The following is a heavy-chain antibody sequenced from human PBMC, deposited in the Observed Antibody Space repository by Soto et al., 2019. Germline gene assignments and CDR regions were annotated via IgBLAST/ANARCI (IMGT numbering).Heavy chain of an antibody. CDR1: GFTFSSYG. CDR2: IPYDGSNK. CDR3: AKDSSSGYENPHQGMDV. D-gene: IGHD5-12*01. J-gene: IGHJ6*02. Sequence: GGSLRLSCAASGFTFSSYGMHWVRQAPGKGLEWVAVIPYDGSNKYYADSVKGRFTISRDNSKNTLYLQMNSLRAEDTAVYYCAKDSSSGYENPHQGMDVWGQGTTVTVSS. V-gene: IGHV3-30*18.